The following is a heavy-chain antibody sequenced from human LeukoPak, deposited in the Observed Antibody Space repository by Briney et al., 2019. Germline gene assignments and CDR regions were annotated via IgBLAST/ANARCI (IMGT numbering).Heavy chain of an antibody. J-gene: IGHJ4*02. D-gene: IGHD3-10*01. CDR3: ARGRVHNFDY. CDR1: GGSFSGYY. CDR2: INHSGST. V-gene: IGHV4-34*01. Sequence: PSETLSLTCAVYGGSFSGYYWSWIRQPPGKGLEWIGEINHSGSTNYNPSLKSRVTISVDTSKNQFSLKLSSVTAADTAVYYCARGRVHNFDYWGQGTPVTVSS.